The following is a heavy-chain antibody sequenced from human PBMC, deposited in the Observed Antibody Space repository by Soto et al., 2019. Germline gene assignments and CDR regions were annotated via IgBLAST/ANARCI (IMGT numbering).Heavy chain of an antibody. J-gene: IGHJ4*02. Sequence: PSETLSLTCAVYGGSFSGYYWSWIRQPPGKGLEWIGEINHSGSTNYNPSLKSRVTISVDKSKNQFSLKLSSVTAADTAVYYCARERLDNSGYYFSHFDYWGQGTLVTVSS. D-gene: IGHD3-22*01. CDR2: INHSGST. V-gene: IGHV4-34*01. CDR3: ARERLDNSGYYFSHFDY. CDR1: GGSFSGYY.